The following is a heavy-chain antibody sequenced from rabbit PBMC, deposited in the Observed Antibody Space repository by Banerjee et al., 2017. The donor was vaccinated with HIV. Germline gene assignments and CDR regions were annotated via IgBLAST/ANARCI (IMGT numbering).Heavy chain of an antibody. CDR1: GFSFHNNYV. Sequence: QEQLEESGGDLVKPEGSLTLTCTASGFSFHNNYVMCWVRQAPGKGLEWIACINTSSGNTVYASWAKGRFTISKTSSTTVTLQMTRLTVADTATYFCAGEPWSGWNLGGPGTRGTVS. CDR3: AGEPWSGWNL. D-gene: IGHD4-1*01. V-gene: IGHV1S45*01. CDR2: INTSSGNT. J-gene: IGHJ4*01.